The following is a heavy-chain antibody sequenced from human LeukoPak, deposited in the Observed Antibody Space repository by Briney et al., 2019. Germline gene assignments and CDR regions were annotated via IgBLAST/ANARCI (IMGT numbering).Heavy chain of an antibody. CDR2: IIPIFGTA. CDR3: AREYGSGSYYNVGGNYFDY. CDR1: GGTFSSYA. J-gene: IGHJ4*02. V-gene: IGHV1-69*05. D-gene: IGHD3-10*01. Sequence: SVKVSCKASGGTFSSYAISWVRQAPAQGLEWMGRIIPIFGTANYAQKFQGRVTITTDESTSTAYMELSSLRSEDTAVYYCAREYGSGSYYNVGGNYFDYWGQGTLVTVSS.